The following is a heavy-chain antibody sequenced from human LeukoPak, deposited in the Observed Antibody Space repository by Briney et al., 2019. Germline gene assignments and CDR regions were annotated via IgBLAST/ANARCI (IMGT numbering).Heavy chain of an antibody. CDR2: INHSGST. CDR3: ARGKRSRRLSNDRPYYYYGMDV. D-gene: IGHD2-8*01. V-gene: IGHV4-34*01. J-gene: IGHJ6*02. Sequence: SETLSLTCAVYGVSLSGYYWSWIRQSPGKGLEGIGEINHSGSTNYNPSLKSRLTISVDTSNNQFSLKLSSVTAADTAVYYCARGKRSRRLSNDRPYYYYGMDVWGQGTTVTVSS. CDR1: GVSLSGYY.